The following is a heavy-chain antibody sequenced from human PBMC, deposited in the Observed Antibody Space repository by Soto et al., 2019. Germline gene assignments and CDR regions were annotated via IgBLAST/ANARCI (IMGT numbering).Heavy chain of an antibody. D-gene: IGHD2-2*03. CDR3: ARVDKVLGQYYFDY. J-gene: IGHJ4*02. CDR2: IYYSGST. V-gene: IGHV4-31*03. Sequence: QVQLQESGPGLVKPSQTLSLTCTVSGGSISSGGYYWSWIRQHPGKVLEWIGYIYYSGSTYYNPSLKSRVTISVDTSKNQFSLKLSSVTAADTAVYYCARVDKVLGQYYFDYWGQGTLVTVSS. CDR1: GGSISSGGYY.